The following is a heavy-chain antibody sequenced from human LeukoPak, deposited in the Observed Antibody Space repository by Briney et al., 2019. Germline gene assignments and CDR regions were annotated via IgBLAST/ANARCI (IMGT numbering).Heavy chain of an antibody. D-gene: IGHD3-16*02. J-gene: IGHJ4*02. CDR1: GGSISSGSYY. V-gene: IGHV4-61*02. Sequence: SETLSLTCTVSGGSISSGSYYWSWIRQPAGKGLEWIGRIYTSGSTNYNPSLKSRVTISVDTSKNQFSLKLSSVTAADTAVYYCARRRGVILDYWGQGTLVTVSS. CDR3: ARRRGVILDY. CDR2: IYTSGST.